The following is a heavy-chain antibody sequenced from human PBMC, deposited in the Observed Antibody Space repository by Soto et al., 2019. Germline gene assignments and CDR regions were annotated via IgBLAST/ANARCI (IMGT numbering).Heavy chain of an antibody. V-gene: IGHV3-7*04. J-gene: IGHJ4*02. CDR3: ARGRYSGSYYFDY. CDR2: IKQDGSEK. Sequence: GSLRLSCAASGFTFSSYWMSWVRQAPGKGLEWVANIKQDGSEKYYVDSVKGRFTISRDNAKNSLYLQMNSLRAEDTAVYYCARGRYSGSYYFDYWGQGTLVTVSS. CDR1: GFTFSSYW. D-gene: IGHD1-26*01.